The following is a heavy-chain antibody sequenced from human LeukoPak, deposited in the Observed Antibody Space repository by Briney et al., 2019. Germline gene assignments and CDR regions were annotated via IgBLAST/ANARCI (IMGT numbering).Heavy chain of an antibody. J-gene: IGHJ6*03. CDR2: IYTSGST. Sequence: SETLSLTCTVSGVSISSYSWSWIRQPAGKGLEWIGRIYTSGSTNYNPSLKSRVTMSVDTSKNQFSLKLSSVTAADTAVYYCARMGSTFYYYMDVWGKGTTVTISS. V-gene: IGHV4-4*07. D-gene: IGHD2-15*01. CDR3: ARMGSTFYYYMDV. CDR1: GVSISSYS.